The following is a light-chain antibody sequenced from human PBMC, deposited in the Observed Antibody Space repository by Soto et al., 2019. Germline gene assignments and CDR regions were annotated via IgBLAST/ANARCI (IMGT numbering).Light chain of an antibody. CDR1: QTISTTH. CDR3: QHFGSSRPFT. J-gene: IGKJ2*01. CDR2: GAS. Sequence: EIVLTQSPGTLSLSPGERATLSCRASQTISTTHLAWYQQKPGQAPRLLIHGASSRATGIPDRFSGSGSGTDFTLTISRLEAEDFAVYYCQHFGSSRPFTFGQGTRLDI. V-gene: IGKV3-20*01.